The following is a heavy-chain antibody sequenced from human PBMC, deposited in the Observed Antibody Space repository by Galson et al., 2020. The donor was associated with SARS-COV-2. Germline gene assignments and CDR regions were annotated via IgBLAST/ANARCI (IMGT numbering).Heavy chain of an antibody. Sequence: KLGESLKIPCTGSGYSFTRYWISWVRQMPGTGLEWTGRIDPSDPYTNYSQSFQGHVNNSADNSISTAYLQWSSLKASCTARYYGASQRRAGGYIAVGGSDYWGQGTLVTVSS. CDR2: IDPSDPYT. CDR3: ASQRRAGGYIAVGGSDY. V-gene: IGHV5-10-1*01. D-gene: IGHD6-19*01. J-gene: IGHJ4*02. CDR1: GYSFTRYW.